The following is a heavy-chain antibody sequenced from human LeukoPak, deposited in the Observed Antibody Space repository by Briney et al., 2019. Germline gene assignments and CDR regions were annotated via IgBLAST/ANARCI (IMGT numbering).Heavy chain of an antibody. CDR1: AGSISSSSYS. J-gene: IGHJ5*02. Sequence: SETLCLTCTVSAGSISSSSYSWGWMRQPPGKGLEWIGSIYYSGSTYFNPSLNSRATISVDTYKNQFSLKLSSVTAADTAVYYCARHVRKRGIAVAGTPGWFDPWGQGTVATVSS. CDR3: ARHVRKRGIAVAGTPGWFDP. CDR2: IYYSGST. D-gene: IGHD6-19*01. V-gene: IGHV4-39*01.